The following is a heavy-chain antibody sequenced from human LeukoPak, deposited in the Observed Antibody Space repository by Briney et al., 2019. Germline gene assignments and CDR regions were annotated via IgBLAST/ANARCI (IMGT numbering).Heavy chain of an antibody. CDR2: INYGGTT. CDR1: GGSISSSNYF. D-gene: IGHD3-10*01. V-gene: IGHV4-39*01. CDR3: ARYVVYGSGKYYFDY. Sequence: SGTLSLTCGVSGGSISSSNYFWSWIRQPPGQELEWIASINYGGTTYYNPSLKSRVTISVDTSKNQFSLRLSSVTAADTAVYLCARYVVYGSGKYYFDYWGQGSLVSVSS. J-gene: IGHJ4*02.